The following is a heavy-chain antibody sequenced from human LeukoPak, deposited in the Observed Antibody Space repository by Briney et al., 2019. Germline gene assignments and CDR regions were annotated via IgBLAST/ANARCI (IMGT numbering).Heavy chain of an antibody. Sequence: ASVKVSCEASGYTFTAYYMHCVRGAPGQGLEWRGGINPNSGGTNYAQNFQGRVTMTRDTSITTASMELSSLKSDDTALYYCARDRRKLTYSYYYYYNMDVWGQGTTVTVSS. CDR2: INPNSGGT. CDR1: GYTFTAYY. V-gene: IGHV1-2*02. D-gene: IGHD1-7*01. CDR3: ARDRRKLTYSYYYYYNMDV. J-gene: IGHJ6*02.